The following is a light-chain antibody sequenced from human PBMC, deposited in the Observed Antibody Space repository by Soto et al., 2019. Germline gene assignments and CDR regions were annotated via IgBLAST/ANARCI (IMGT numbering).Light chain of an antibody. J-gene: IGKJ1*01. CDR2: GAS. CDR1: QSVSSSY. CDR3: QQYDGA. Sequence: DIVFTQSPCTLSLSPGERATLPCRASQSVSSSYLAWYQQKPGQAPRLLIYGASSRATGIPDRFSGSGSGTDFTLTISRLEPEDFAVYYCQQYDGAFGQGTKVDIK. V-gene: IGKV3-20*01.